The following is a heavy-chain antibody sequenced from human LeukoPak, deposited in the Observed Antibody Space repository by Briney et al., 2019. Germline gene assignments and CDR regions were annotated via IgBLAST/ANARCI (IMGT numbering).Heavy chain of an antibody. CDR3: ARIGIVGATDAFDI. V-gene: IGHV3-21*01. Sequence: GRSLRLSCAASGFTFSSYAMNWVRQAPGKGLEWVSSISSSSSYIYYADSVKGRFTISRDNAKNSLYLQMNSLRAEDTAVYYCARIGIVGATDAFDIWGQGTMVTVSS. CDR1: GFTFSSYA. J-gene: IGHJ3*02. CDR2: ISSSSSYI. D-gene: IGHD1-26*01.